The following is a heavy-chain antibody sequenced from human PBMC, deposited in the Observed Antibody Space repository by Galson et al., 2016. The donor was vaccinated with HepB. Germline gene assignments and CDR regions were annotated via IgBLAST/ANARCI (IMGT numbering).Heavy chain of an antibody. Sequence: SETLSLTCTVSGASISGSYLSWIRQPPGKGLEWIGYIYYSGRTNYNPSLKGRVTISVDTSKNQFSLKLSSVTAADTAVYYCARDDSGGWYGFHYGMDVWGQGTTVTVSS. CDR1: GASISGSY. CDR2: IYYSGRT. V-gene: IGHV4-59*01. D-gene: IGHD6-19*01. CDR3: ARDDSGGWYGFHYGMDV. J-gene: IGHJ6*02.